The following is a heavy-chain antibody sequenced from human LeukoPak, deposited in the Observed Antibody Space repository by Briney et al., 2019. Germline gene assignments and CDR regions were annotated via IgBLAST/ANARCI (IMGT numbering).Heavy chain of an antibody. J-gene: IGHJ3*02. CDR3: ARGHVALDAFDI. CDR2: IGTAGDT. CDR1: GFTFSSYD. Sequence: GGSLRLSCAASGFTFSSYDMHWARQATGKGLEWVSAIGTAGDTYYPGSVKGRFTISRENAKNSLYLQMNSLRAGDTAVYYCARGHVALDAFDIWGQGTMVTVSS. V-gene: IGHV3-13*01. D-gene: IGHD5-12*01.